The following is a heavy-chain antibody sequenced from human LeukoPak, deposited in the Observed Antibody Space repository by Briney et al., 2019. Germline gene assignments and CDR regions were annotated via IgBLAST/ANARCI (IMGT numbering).Heavy chain of an antibody. V-gene: IGHV1-69*13. CDR2: IIPIFGTA. J-gene: IGHJ5*02. CDR1: GGTFSSYA. D-gene: IGHD3-3*01. CDR3: ARDGKITIFGVVINNWFDP. Sequence: GASVKVSCKASGGTFSSYAISWVRQAPGQGIEWMGGIIPIFGTANYAQKFQGRVTITADESTSTAYMELSSLRSEDTAVYYCARDGKITIFGVVINNWFDPWGQGTLVTVSS.